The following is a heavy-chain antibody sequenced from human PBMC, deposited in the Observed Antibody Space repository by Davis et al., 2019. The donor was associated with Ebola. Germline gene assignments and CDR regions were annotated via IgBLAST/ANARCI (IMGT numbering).Heavy chain of an antibody. CDR2: INPNSENT. CDR3: ARGGYFDGLTRRHDYGMDV. J-gene: IGHJ6*02. Sequence: AASVKVSCKASGYTFTTYDIHWVRQATGQGLEWMGWINPNSENTGYAQKFQGRVTMTRSTSIRTAYMELSSLRSEDTAVYYCARGGYFDGLTRRHDYGMDVWGQGTTVTVSS. V-gene: IGHV1-8*02. D-gene: IGHD3-9*01. CDR1: GYTFTTYD.